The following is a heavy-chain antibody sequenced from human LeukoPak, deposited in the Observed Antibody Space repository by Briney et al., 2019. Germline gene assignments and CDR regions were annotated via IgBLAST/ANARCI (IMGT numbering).Heavy chain of an antibody. CDR3: ARDGVFNDAFDI. CDR1: GGSISSYY. Sequence: SETLSLTCTVSGGSISSYYWSWIRQPPGKGLEWIGYIYYSGSTNYNPSLKSRVTISVDTSKSQFSLKLSSVTAADTAVYYCARDGVFNDAFDIWGQGTMVTVSS. D-gene: IGHD2-8*01. J-gene: IGHJ3*02. CDR2: IYYSGST. V-gene: IGHV4-59*01.